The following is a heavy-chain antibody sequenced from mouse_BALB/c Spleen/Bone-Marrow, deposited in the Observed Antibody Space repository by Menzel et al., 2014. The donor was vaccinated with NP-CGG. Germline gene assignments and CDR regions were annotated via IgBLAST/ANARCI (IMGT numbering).Heavy chain of an antibody. D-gene: IGHD1-1*01. J-gene: IGHJ2*01. CDR3: AXYXYXHYXXY. Sequence: VQLQQSGAELVNPGASVKLSCTASGFNIKDTYMHWVKQRPEQGLEWIGRIDPANGNTKYDPKFQGKATITADTSSNTAYLQLSSLTSEDTAVYYCAXYXYXHYXXYWGQGTTPTVSS. CDR1: GFNIKDTY. V-gene: IGHV14-3*02. CDR2: IDPANGNT.